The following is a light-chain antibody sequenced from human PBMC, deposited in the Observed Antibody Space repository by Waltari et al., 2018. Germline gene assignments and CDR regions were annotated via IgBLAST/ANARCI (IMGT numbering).Light chain of an antibody. J-gene: IGKJ2*01. Sequence: DIQMTQSPSSLSPSVGDRVTITFRASQSIRNYLHWYQQKPGKAPNLLIYAASSLQTGVPSRFSGSGSGTDFTLTISSLQPEDFATYYCQQSYSTPYTFGQGTKLEI. CDR3: QQSYSTPYT. CDR1: QSIRNY. CDR2: AAS. V-gene: IGKV1-39*01.